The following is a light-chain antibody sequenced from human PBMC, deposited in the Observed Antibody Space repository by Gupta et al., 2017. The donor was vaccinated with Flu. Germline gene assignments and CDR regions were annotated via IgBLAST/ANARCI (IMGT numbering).Light chain of an antibody. Sequence: DIQMTQSPSSLSASVGDRVTITCRASQSISSYLNWYQQKPGKAPKLLIYAASSLQSGVPSRFSGSGSGTDFTLTISSLQPEDFATYYCQQSDSTLPCTFGQGTKLEIK. V-gene: IGKV1-39*01. CDR3: QQSDSTLPCT. J-gene: IGKJ2*02. CDR1: QSISSY. CDR2: AAS.